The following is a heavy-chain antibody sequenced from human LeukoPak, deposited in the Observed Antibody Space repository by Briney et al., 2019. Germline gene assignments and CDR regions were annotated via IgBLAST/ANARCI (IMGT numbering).Heavy chain of an antibody. J-gene: IGHJ4*02. D-gene: IGHD1-26*01. CDR3: VRDRGTYRPIDY. CDR1: AFSLNAYN. V-gene: IGHV3-21*04. CDR2: ISYTGTYI. Sequence: GGSLRLSCAASAFSLNAYNINWVRQAPGKGLEWVSSISYTGTYIYYADSVKGRFTISRDNAQNSLYLQMNSLRAEDTAIYYCVRDRGTYRPIDYWGQGTLVTVSS.